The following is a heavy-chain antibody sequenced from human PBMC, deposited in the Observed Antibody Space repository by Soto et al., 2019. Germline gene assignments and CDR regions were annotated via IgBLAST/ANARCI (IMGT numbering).Heavy chain of an antibody. CDR3: ATEGDAGIAAAGTAWFDR. Sequence: SVKVSCKASRGTFSRYAISWLRQAPGQGLEWMGGIIPLYGTTNYAQKFQGRVTITADESTRIAYLELSSLRSEDTAIYYCATEGDAGIAAAGTAWFDRWGQGSLVTV. J-gene: IGHJ5*02. D-gene: IGHD6-13*01. CDR2: IIPLYGTT. V-gene: IGHV1-69*13. CDR1: RGTFSRYA.